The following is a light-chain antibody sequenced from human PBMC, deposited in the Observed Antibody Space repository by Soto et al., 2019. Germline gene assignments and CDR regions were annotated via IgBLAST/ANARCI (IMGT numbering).Light chain of an antibody. V-gene: IGKV3D-15*01. CDR2: GAS. CDR3: QQYNKWPLT. CDR1: QSVSSY. Sequence: EIVLTQSPATLSLSPGERATLSCRASQSVSSYLAWYQQKPGQAPRLLIYGASSRATGIPDRFSGSGSGTDFSLTISSLQYEDFAVYYCQQYNKWPLTFSGGTKVDI. J-gene: IGKJ4*01.